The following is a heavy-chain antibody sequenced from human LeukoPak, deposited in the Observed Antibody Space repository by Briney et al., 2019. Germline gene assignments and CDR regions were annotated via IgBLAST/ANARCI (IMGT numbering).Heavy chain of an antibody. CDR3: ATRTT. CDR2: INHSGST. J-gene: IGHJ4*02. V-gene: IGHV4-34*01. D-gene: IGHD4-17*01. CDR1: GGSFSGYY. Sequence: SETLSLTCGVYGGSFSGYYWSCIRQPPGKGLEWIGEINHSGSTNYNPSLKSRVTISVDTSKNQFSLYLTSVTAADTAVYYCATRTTWGQGTLVTVSS.